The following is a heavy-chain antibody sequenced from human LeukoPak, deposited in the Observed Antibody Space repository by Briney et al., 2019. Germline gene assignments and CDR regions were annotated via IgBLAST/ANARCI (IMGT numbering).Heavy chain of an antibody. CDR2: ISGSGGST. D-gene: IGHD5-18*01. Sequence: GGSLRLSCAASGFTFSSYAMSWVRQAPGKGLEWVSAISGSGGSTYYAVSVKGRFTISRDNSKNTLYLQMNSLRAEDTAVYYCAKDLGGYSYGYEWGQGTLVTVSS. J-gene: IGHJ4*02. V-gene: IGHV3-23*01. CDR3: AKDLGGYSYGYE. CDR1: GFTFSSYA.